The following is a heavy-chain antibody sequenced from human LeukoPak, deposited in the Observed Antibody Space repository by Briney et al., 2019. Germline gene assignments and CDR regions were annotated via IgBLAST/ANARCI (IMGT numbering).Heavy chain of an antibody. Sequence: GGSLRLSCVASGFTFSRFNMHWVRQAPGKGLEWVANIKQDGSEKYYVDSVKGRFTISRDNAKNSLYLQMNSLRAEDTAVYYCASRYSSGWYRGYYFDYWGQGTLVTVSS. CDR2: IKQDGSEK. J-gene: IGHJ4*02. CDR3: ASRYSSGWYRGYYFDY. CDR1: GFTFSRFN. D-gene: IGHD6-19*01. V-gene: IGHV3-7*05.